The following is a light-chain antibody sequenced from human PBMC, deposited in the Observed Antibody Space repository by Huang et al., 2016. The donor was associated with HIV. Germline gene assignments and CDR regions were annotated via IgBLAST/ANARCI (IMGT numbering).Light chain of an antibody. CDR1: QSVSSN. CDR2: GAS. Sequence: EIVMTQSPATLSVSPGERATLSCRASQSVSSNLAWYQQKLGQAPRLLIYGASTSATGIPARFSGSGSGTEFTLTISSLQSEDFAVYYCQQYNNWPPRSFGQGTKVEIK. V-gene: IGKV3-15*01. CDR3: QQYNNWPPRS. J-gene: IGKJ1*01.